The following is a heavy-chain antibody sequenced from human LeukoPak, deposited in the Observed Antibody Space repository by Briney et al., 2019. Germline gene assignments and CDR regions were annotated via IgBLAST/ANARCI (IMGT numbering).Heavy chain of an antibody. V-gene: IGHV4-59*08. D-gene: IGHD4-4*01. Sequence: SETLSLTCTVSGGSISSYYWSWIRQPPGKGLEWIGYIYYSGSTNYNPSLKSRVTISVDTSKNQFSLKLSSVTAADTAVYYCARRARDGYSLYYFDYWGQGTLVTVSS. CDR3: ARRARDGYSLYYFDY. CDR1: GGSISSYY. J-gene: IGHJ4*02. CDR2: IYYSGST.